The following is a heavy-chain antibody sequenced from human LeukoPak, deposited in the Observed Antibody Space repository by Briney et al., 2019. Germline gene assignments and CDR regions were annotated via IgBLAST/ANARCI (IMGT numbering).Heavy chain of an antibody. CDR1: GFTFSSYA. CDR2: ISYDGSNR. D-gene: IGHD3-16*01. V-gene: IGHV3-30*04. CDR3: ARDLYPGY. Sequence: GGPLRLSCAASGFTFSSYAMHWFRQAPGKGLEWVAVISYDGSNRYYADSVKGRFTISRDNSKNSLYLQMNSLRAEDTAVYYCARDLYPGYWGQGTLVTVSS. J-gene: IGHJ4*02.